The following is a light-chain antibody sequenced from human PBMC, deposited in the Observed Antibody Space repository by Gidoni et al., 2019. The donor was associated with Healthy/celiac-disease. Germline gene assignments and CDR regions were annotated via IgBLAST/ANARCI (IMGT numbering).Light chain of an antibody. CDR1: QGISRA. Sequence: AIQLTQSPSSLSASVGTRVTITCRASQGISRALAWYQQKPGKAPTLLIYDATSLESGVPSRFSGSGSGTDFTLTISSLQPEDFATYSCQQFNNYSLTFGGGTQVEIK. J-gene: IGKJ4*01. CDR2: DAT. V-gene: IGKV1D-13*01. CDR3: QQFNNYSLT.